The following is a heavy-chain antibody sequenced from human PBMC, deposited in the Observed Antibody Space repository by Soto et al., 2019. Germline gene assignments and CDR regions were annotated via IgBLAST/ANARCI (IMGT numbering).Heavy chain of an antibody. CDR2: IYYSGST. D-gene: IGHD2-2*01. J-gene: IGHJ5*02. CDR1: GGSISIYY. Sequence: ETLSLTCTLPGGSISIYYWSWIRQPPGKGLEWIGYIYYSGSTNYNPSLKSRVTISVDTSKNQFSLKLSSVTAADTAVYYCARQKDCSSTSCYDGPPTEGFDPWGQGTLVTVS. CDR3: ARQKDCSSTSCYDGPPTEGFDP. V-gene: IGHV4-59*08.